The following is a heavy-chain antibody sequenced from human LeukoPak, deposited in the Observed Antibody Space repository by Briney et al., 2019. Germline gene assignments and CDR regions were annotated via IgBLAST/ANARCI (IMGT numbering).Heavy chain of an antibody. D-gene: IGHD2-15*01. V-gene: IGHV1-18*01. CDR2: ISAYNGNT. CDR3: ARDRAVVVVAATRRLFDY. CDR1: GYTFTSYG. J-gene: IGHJ4*02. Sequence: ASVKVSCKASGYTFTSYGISWVRQAPGQGLEWMGWISAYNGNTNYAQKLQGRVTMTTDTSTSTAYMELRSLRSDDTAVYYCARDRAVVVVAATRRLFDYWGQGTLVTVSS.